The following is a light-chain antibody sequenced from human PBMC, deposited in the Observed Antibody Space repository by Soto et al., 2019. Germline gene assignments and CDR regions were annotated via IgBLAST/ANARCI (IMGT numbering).Light chain of an antibody. CDR2: LNSDGSH. J-gene: IGLJ1*01. V-gene: IGLV4-69*01. CDR3: QTWGTGIHYV. Sequence: QPVLTQSPSASASLGASVKLTCTLSSGHSSYAIAWHQQQPEKGPRYLMKLNSDGSHSKGDGIPDRFSGYSSGAERYLTISLLQAEDEADYYCQTWGTGIHYVFGTGTKVTVL. CDR1: SGHSSYA.